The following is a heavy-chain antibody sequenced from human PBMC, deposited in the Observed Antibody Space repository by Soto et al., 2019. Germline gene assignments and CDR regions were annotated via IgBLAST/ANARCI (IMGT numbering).Heavy chain of an antibody. J-gene: IGHJ4*02. V-gene: IGHV3-23*01. CDR3: AREYAPGSPNYDY. CDR2: FTRTGNT. D-gene: IGHD3-10*01. Sequence: EVQLLEFGGVLVQPGVSLRLSCAASGFTFSNYAMSWVRQAPGKGLEWVSTFTRTGNTHYADSVMGRFTISRDDSKNTLFLQMNSLRAEDTAVYYCAREYAPGSPNYDYWGLSTLVTVSS. CDR1: GFTFSNYA.